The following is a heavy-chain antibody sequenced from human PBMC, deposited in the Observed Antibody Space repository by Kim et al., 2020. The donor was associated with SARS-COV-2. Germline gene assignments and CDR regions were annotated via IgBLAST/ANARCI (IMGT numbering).Heavy chain of an antibody. J-gene: IGHJ6*03. V-gene: IGHV3-7*01. CDR2: IKQDGSEK. D-gene: IGHD3-3*01. CDR1: GFTFSSYW. Sequence: GGSLRLSCAASGFTFSSYWMSWVRQAPGKGLEWVANIKQDGSEKYYVDSVKGRFTISRDNAKNSLYLQMNSLRAEDTAVYYCARDQSRITIFGVVINHYYMDVWGKGTTVTVSS. CDR3: ARDQSRITIFGVVINHYYMDV.